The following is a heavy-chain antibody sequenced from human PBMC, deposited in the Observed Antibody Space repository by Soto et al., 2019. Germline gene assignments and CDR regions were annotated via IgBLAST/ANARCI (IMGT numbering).Heavy chain of an antibody. CDR3: AGSRGSPYYMDF. CDR2: VYYSGVT. V-gene: IGHV4-30-4*08. J-gene: IGHJ6*03. Sequence: PSETLSLTCTVPGGSISSGDYYWSWIRQPPGKGLEWIGYVYYSGVTYYNPSLKSRLTISLDTSKTQFSLKLSSVTAADATVYYCAGSRGSPYYMDFWGQGTMVTVSS. CDR1: GGSISSGDYY.